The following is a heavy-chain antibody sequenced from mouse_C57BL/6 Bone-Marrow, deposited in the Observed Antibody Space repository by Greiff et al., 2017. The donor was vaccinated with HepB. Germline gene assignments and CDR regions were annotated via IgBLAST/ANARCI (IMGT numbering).Heavy chain of an antibody. CDR3: ARGGGLQAWFAY. D-gene: IGHD2-4*01. CDR1: GYAFSSSW. Sequence: QVQLQQSGPELVKPGASVKISCKASGYAFSSSWMNWVKQRPGKGLEWIGRIYPGDGDTNYNGKFKGKATLTADKSSSTAYMQLSSLTSEDSAVYCCARGGGLQAWFAYWGQGTLVTVSA. CDR2: IYPGDGDT. V-gene: IGHV1-82*01. J-gene: IGHJ3*01.